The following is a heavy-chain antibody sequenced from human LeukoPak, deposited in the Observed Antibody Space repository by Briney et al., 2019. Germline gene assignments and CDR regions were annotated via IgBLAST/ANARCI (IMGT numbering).Heavy chain of an antibody. D-gene: IGHD5-24*01. CDR3: ATRDGYNPNGDY. J-gene: IGHJ4*02. V-gene: IGHV1-24*01. CDR2: FDPEDGET. Sequence: AASVKVSCKVSGYTLTELYMHWVRQAPGKGLEWMGGFDPEDGETIYAQKFQGRVTMTEDTSTDTAYMELSSLRSEDTAVYYCATRDGYNPNGDYWGQGTLVTVSS. CDR1: GYTLTELY.